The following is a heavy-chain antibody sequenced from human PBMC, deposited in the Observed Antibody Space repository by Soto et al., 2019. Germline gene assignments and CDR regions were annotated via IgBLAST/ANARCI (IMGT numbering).Heavy chain of an antibody. CDR1: GGSISSYY. CDR3: AAGNNDFWSGYYTWFDP. Sequence: SETLSLTCTVSGGSISSYYWSWIRQPPGKGLEWIGYIYYSGSTNYNPSLKSRVTISVDTSKNQFSLKLSSVTAADTAVYYCAAGNNDFWSGYYTWFDPWGQGTLVTVSS. V-gene: IGHV4-59*01. CDR2: IYYSGST. D-gene: IGHD3-3*01. J-gene: IGHJ5*02.